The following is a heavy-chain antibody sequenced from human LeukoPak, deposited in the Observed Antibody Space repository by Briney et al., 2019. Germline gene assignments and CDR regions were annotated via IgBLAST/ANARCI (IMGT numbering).Heavy chain of an antibody. J-gene: IGHJ6*03. CDR3: ARGDIAERREYYYYYYMDV. CDR2: IYYSGST. Sequence: SETLSLTCTVSGGSISSSSYYWSWIRQPPGKGLEWIGYIYYSGSTNYNPSLKSRVTISVDTSKNQFSLKLSSVTAADTAVYYCARGDIAERREYYYYYYMDVWGKGTTVTVSS. CDR1: GGSISSSSYY. D-gene: IGHD5-12*01. V-gene: IGHV4-61*01.